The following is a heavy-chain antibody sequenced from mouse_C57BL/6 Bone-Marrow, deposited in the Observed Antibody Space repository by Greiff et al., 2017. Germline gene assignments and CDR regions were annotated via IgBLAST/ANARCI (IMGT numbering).Heavy chain of an antibody. CDR2: FYPGSGSI. CDR3: ARHDADYDRGYAMDY. D-gene: IGHD2-4*01. Sequence: QVHVKQSGAELVKPGASVKLSCKASGYTFTEYTIHWVKQRSGQGLEWIGWFYPGSGSIKYNEKFKDKATLTADKSSSTVYMELSRLTSEDSAVYFCARHDADYDRGYAMDYWGQGTSVTVSS. V-gene: IGHV1-62-2*01. CDR1: GYTFTEYT. J-gene: IGHJ4*01.